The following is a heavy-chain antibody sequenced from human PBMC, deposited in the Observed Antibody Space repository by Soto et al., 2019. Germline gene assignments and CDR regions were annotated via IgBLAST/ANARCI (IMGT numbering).Heavy chain of an antibody. CDR2: IYHSGST. D-gene: IGHD5-18*01. Sequence: SETLSLTCAVSGGSISSGGYSWSWIRQPPGKGLEWIGYIYHSGSTYYNPSLKSRVTISVDRSKNQFSLKLSSVTAADTAVYYCAIGYSYGPHYFDYWGQGTLVTVSS. CDR1: GGSISSGGYS. CDR3: AIGYSYGPHYFDY. J-gene: IGHJ4*02. V-gene: IGHV4-30-2*01.